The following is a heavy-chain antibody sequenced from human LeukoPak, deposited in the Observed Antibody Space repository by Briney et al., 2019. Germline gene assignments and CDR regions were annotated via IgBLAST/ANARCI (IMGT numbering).Heavy chain of an antibody. CDR3: AAVIDY. V-gene: IGHV3-48*03. Sequence: GGSLRLSCAASGFTFSNYEMNWVRQAPGKGLEWISYISNSGNTKYYADSVKGRFSISRDNANNSVYLQMNNLRAEDTAVYYCAAVIDYWGQGTLVTVSS. CDR2: ISNSGNTK. CDR1: GFTFSNYE. J-gene: IGHJ4*02.